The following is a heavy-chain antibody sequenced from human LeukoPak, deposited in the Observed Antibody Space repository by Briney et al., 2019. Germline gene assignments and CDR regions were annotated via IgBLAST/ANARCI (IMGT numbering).Heavy chain of an antibody. Sequence: PGGSLRLSCAASGFTFSSYGMNWVRQAPGKGLEWVSYISSSSSTIYYADSVKGRFTISRDNSKNTLYLQMNRLRAEDTAVYYCAKERDRDFVGVGFDIWGQGTMVTVSS. V-gene: IGHV3-48*01. CDR3: AKERDRDFVGVGFDI. CDR1: GFTFSSYG. CDR2: ISSSSSTI. D-gene: IGHD3-16*01. J-gene: IGHJ3*02.